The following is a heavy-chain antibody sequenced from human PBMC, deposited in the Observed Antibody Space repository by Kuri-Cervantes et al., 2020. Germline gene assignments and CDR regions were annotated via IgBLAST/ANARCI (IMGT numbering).Heavy chain of an antibody. Sequence: SVKVSCKASGGTFSSYTISWVRQAPGQGLEWMGRITPILGIANYAQKFQSRVTITADKSTSTAYMELSSLRSEDTAVYYCASGGEAVDPHNYYYYGMDVWGQGTTVT. J-gene: IGHJ6*02. CDR2: ITPILGIA. CDR1: GGTFSSYT. D-gene: IGHD6-19*01. V-gene: IGHV1-69*02. CDR3: ASGGEAVDPHNYYYYGMDV.